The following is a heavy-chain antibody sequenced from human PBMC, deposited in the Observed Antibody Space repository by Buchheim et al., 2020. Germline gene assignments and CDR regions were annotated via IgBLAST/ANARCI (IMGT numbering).Heavy chain of an antibody. CDR1: GFTFSSYA. V-gene: IGHV3-30*04. Sequence: QVQLVESGGGVVQPGRSLRLSCAASGFTFSSYAMHWVRQAPGKGLEWVAVISYDGSNKYYADSVKGRFTISRDNSKNPLYLQMNSLRAEDTAVYYCARGAVQLWTPFDYWGQGTL. D-gene: IGHD5-18*01. J-gene: IGHJ4*02. CDR2: ISYDGSNK. CDR3: ARGAVQLWTPFDY.